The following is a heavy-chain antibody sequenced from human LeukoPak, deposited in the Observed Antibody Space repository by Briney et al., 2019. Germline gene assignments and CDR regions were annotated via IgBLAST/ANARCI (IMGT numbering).Heavy chain of an antibody. V-gene: IGHV3-21*01. J-gene: IGHJ4*02. CDR3: AKVGYCSTTTCRYYFDS. CDR1: GFSFSFYS. CDR2: ISGTSTYI. D-gene: IGHD2-2*01. Sequence: PGGSLRLSCTASGFSFSFYSFNWVRQAPGKGLEWVSSISGTSTYIYYADSVKGRFTISRDNAKNSLYLQMNSLSAEDTAVYYCAKVGYCSTTTCRYYFDSWGQGTLVTVSS.